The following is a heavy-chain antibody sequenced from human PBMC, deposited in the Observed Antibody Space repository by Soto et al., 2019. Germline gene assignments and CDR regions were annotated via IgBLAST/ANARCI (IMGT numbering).Heavy chain of an antibody. J-gene: IGHJ6*02. V-gene: IGHV4-61*01. D-gene: IGHD3-10*01. CDR2: IYYSGSA. Sequence: SETLSLTCTVSGDSVTSVSDYWSWIRQPPGKGLEWIGYIYYSGSADYNPCLGSRVTISIDTSKNQFSLKLTSVTAADTAVYYCARGVGFGYYYYHMDLWGQGTTVTVSS. CDR1: GDSVTSVSDY. CDR3: ARGVGFGYYYYHMDL.